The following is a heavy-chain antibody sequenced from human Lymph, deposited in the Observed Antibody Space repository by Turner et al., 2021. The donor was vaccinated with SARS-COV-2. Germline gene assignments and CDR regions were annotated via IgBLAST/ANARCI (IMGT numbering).Heavy chain of an antibody. Sequence: ELQLVESGGGLIQPGGSLSLSCAASGITVSSNYMSWVRQAPGKGMEWVSVIYSGGSTYYADSVKGRFTISRDNSKNTLYFQMNSLRAEDTAVYYCARDLMEVGGMDVWGQGTTVTVSS. CDR2: IYSGGST. CDR1: GITVSSNY. J-gene: IGHJ6*02. D-gene: IGHD3-3*01. CDR3: ARDLMEVGGMDV. V-gene: IGHV3-53*01.